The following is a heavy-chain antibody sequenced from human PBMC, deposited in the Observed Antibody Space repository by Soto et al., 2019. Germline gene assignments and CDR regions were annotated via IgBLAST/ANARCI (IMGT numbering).Heavy chain of an antibody. CDR2: IFPSGAT. CDR3: ARGSAAKRYFDL. Sequence: QVQLQETGPGLVKPSQTLSLMCTVSGAPISGGDYHWSWIRQPPGKGLEWIGYIFPSGATHYNSSLGSRITMSVETSKSHFSLKLTSVPAADTAVYFCARGSAAKRYFDLWGRCTLVTVSS. J-gene: IGHJ2*01. V-gene: IGHV4-30-4*01. D-gene: IGHD5-18*01. CDR1: GAPISGGDYH.